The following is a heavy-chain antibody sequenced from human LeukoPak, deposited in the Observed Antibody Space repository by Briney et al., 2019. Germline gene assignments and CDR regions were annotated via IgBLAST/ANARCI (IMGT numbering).Heavy chain of an antibody. V-gene: IGHV1-8*01. J-gene: IGHJ4*02. D-gene: IGHD2/OR15-2a*01. CDR3: ALGRNFLYYFDY. Sequence: GASVKVSCKASGYTFTSYDISWARQATGQGLEWMGWMNPNSGNTGYAQKFQGRITMTRDTSITTAYMELSSLKSEDTAVYYCALGRNFLYYFDYWGQGTLVTVSS. CDR2: MNPNSGNT. CDR1: GYTFTSYD.